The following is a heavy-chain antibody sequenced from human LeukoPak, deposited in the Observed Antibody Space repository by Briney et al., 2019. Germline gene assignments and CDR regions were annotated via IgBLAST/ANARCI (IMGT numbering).Heavy chain of an antibody. J-gene: IGHJ4*02. Sequence: PGGSLRLSCAASGFTFSSYAMSWVRQAPGKGLEWVSAISGSGGSTYYADSVKGRFTISRDNSKNTLYLQMNSLRAEDTAVYYCAKRFPLRFLEWLSFDYWGQGTLVTVSS. D-gene: IGHD3-3*01. V-gene: IGHV3-23*01. CDR3: AKRFPLRFLEWLSFDY. CDR2: ISGSGGST. CDR1: GFTFSSYA.